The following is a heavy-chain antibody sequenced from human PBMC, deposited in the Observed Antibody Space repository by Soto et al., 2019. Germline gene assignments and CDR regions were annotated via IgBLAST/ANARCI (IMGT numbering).Heavy chain of an antibody. CDR2: IGTAGDT. Sequence: EVQLVESGGGLVQPGGSLRLSCAASGFTFSSYDMHWIRQATGKGLEWVSAIGTAGDTYYPGSVKGRFTISRENAKNSLYLQMNSLRAGDTAVYYCARDGVYGSLSYWGQGTLVTVSS. V-gene: IGHV3-13*01. J-gene: IGHJ4*02. CDR3: ARDGVYGSLSY. CDR1: GFTFSSYD. D-gene: IGHD2-8*01.